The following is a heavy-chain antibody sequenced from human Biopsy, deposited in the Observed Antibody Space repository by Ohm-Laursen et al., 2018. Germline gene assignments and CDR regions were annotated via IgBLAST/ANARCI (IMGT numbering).Heavy chain of an antibody. D-gene: IGHD2-8*01. CDR3: AKCMTGGSNYYFHH. CDR2: IWYDGSNK. J-gene: IGHJ4*02. CDR1: GFTFSSYG. Sequence: SLRLSCAAFGFTFSSYGMHWVRQAPGKGLEWVAAIWYDGSNKNYAGSVKGRFTISRDNSKNTLYLQMNSLRGEDTAVYYCAKCMTGGSNYYFHHCGQGTLVTVSS. V-gene: IGHV3-33*06.